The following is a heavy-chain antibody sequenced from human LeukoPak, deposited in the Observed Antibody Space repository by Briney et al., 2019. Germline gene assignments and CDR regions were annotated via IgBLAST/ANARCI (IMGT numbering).Heavy chain of an antibody. CDR3: ARSRTAYYRYFDS. CDR2: IYHPETT. D-gene: IGHD3-22*01. J-gene: IGHJ4*02. CDR1: GGAVSSGVYS. V-gene: IGHV4-30-2*06. Sequence: SETLSLTCTVSGGAVSSGVYSWSWIRQSPGKGLEWIGYIYHPETTYYNPSLQSRVTISVNRSKNQFSLKLTSVTAADTAVYYCARSRTAYYRYFDSWGQGTLVTVSS.